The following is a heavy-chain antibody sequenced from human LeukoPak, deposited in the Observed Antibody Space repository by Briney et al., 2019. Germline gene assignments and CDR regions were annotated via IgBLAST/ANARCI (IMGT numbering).Heavy chain of an antibody. D-gene: IGHD3-10*01. CDR2: ILGSGGST. CDR1: GFTSSNSA. V-gene: IGHV3-23*01. Sequence: GGSLRLSCAASGFTSSNSAMSWVRQAPGKGLEWVSGILGSGGSTFFADSLKGRFTISRDNSKNTLYLQMNSLGADDTAVYYCAKDRVQGSWYFDLWGRGTLVTVSS. CDR3: AKDRVQGSWYFDL. J-gene: IGHJ2*01.